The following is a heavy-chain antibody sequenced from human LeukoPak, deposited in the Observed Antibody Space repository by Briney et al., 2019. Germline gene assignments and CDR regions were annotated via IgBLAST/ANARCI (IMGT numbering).Heavy chain of an antibody. CDR1: GFMFSDHY. CDR2: IRNRARGHTT. Sequence: AGGSLRLSCAASGFMFSDHYMDWVRQPPGKGLEWVGRIRNRARGHTTEYAASVKGRFTISRDNAKNSLYLQMNSLRAEDTAVYYCARKRWYHDYWGQGTLVTVSS. CDR3: ARKRWYHDY. J-gene: IGHJ4*02. D-gene: IGHD4-23*01. V-gene: IGHV3-72*01.